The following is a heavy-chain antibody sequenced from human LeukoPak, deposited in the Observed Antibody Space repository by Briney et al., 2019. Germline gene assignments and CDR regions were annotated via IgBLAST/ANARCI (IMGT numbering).Heavy chain of an antibody. CDR1: GDSVSSNSAA. V-gene: IGHV6-1*01. Sequence: SQTLSLTCAISGDSVSSNSAAWNWIRQSPSRGLEWLGRTYYRSKWYNDYAVSVKSRITINPDTSKNQFSLQLNSVTPEDTAVYYCASSTKSSSSPGVYYYYYMDVWGKGTTVTVSS. J-gene: IGHJ6*03. CDR2: TYYRSKWYN. D-gene: IGHD6-6*01. CDR3: ASSTKSSSSPGVYYYYYMDV.